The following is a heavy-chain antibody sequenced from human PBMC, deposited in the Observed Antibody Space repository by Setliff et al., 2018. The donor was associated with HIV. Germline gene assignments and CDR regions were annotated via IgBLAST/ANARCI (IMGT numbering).Heavy chain of an antibody. CDR3: VRHLLRGHIYIVFDY. J-gene: IGHJ4*02. CDR2: THHSGST. V-gene: IGHV4-38-2*01. CDR1: ASSISSDYC. D-gene: IGHD5-18*01. Sequence: SSETLSLTCAVSASSISSDYCWGWIRQPPGKGLEWIGSTHHSGSTYYNPSLNSRVTISVDTSKNHFSLKLRSVTAADTAVYYCVRHLLRGHIYIVFDYWGQGTLVTVSS.